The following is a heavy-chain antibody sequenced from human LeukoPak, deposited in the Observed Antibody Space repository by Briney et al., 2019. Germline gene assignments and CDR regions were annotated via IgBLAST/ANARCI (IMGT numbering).Heavy chain of an antibody. CDR1: GFTFSSYG. CDR2: ISYDGSNK. Sequence: GGSLKLSCAASGFTFSSYGMHWVRQAPGKGLEWVAVISYDGSNKYYADSVKGRFTISRDNSKNTLYLQMNSLRAEDTAVYYCAKDFRWFGELLQFHYYYYGMDVWGQGTTVTVFS. V-gene: IGHV3-30*18. D-gene: IGHD3-10*01. J-gene: IGHJ6*02. CDR3: AKDFRWFGELLQFHYYYYGMDV.